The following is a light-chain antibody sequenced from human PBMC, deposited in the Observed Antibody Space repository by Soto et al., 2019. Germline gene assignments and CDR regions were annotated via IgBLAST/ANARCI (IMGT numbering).Light chain of an antibody. V-gene: IGKV1-39*01. J-gene: IGKJ1*01. CDR1: QSISSY. CDR2: AAS. CDR3: QQSYSQPLT. Sequence: DIQMTQSPSYLSAYVGDRVTITCCARQSISSYLSWYEQKPGPAPTMLIYAASSLQSGLPSRFSGSGSGTDFTLTISSLKTEDFATYECQQSYSQPLTFGQGTKVATK.